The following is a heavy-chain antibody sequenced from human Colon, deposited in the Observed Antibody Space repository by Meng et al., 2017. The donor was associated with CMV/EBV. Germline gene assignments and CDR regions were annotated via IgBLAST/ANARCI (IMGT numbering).Heavy chain of an antibody. CDR1: EFTFSSYA. Sequence: GESLKISCAASEFTFSSYAMHWVRQAPGKGLEWVALISHDGHTQYYADSVKGRVTISRDNSRNTLYLQMTRLRAEDTAVYYCASVIASRRNYYGLDVWGQGTAVTVSS. D-gene: IGHD3-22*01. V-gene: IGHV3-30-3*01. CDR3: ASVIASRRNYYGLDV. CDR2: ISHDGHTQ. J-gene: IGHJ6*02.